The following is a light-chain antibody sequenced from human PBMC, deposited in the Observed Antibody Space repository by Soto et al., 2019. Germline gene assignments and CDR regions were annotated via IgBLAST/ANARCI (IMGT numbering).Light chain of an antibody. CDR1: QSVSSSY. CDR3: QQCGSSPS. CDR2: DTS. J-gene: IGKJ1*01. Sequence: EIMLAQSPGTMSLSPGERATLSCRASQSVSSSYLAWYQQKPGQAPRLLIYDTSSRATGIPDRFSGSGSGTDFTLAISRLEPEDFAVYYCQQCGSSPSFGKGTKVELK. V-gene: IGKV3-20*01.